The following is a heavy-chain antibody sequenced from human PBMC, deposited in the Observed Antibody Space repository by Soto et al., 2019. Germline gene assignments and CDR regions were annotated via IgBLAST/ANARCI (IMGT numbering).Heavy chain of an antibody. D-gene: IGHD3-16*01. Sequence: SETLSLTCTVSGGSISSGGYFWSWIRQHPGKGLEWIGYIYYSGSTYYNPSLKSRVTISVDTSKNQFSLKLSSVTAADTAVYYCAREQPGDFNWFDPWCQGTLVT. CDR2: IYYSGST. CDR1: GGSISSGGYF. V-gene: IGHV4-31*03. J-gene: IGHJ5*02. CDR3: AREQPGDFNWFDP.